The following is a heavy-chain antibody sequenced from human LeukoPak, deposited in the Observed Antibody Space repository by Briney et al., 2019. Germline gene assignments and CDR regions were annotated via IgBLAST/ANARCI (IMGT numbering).Heavy chain of an antibody. CDR2: INPNSGGT. J-gene: IGHJ4*02. CDR1: GYTFTDYY. CDR3: ARDRQVLLWFGELVGTSYYFDY. D-gene: IGHD3-10*01. Sequence: GASVKVSCKASGYTFTDYYMHWVRQAPGQGLEWMGWINPNSGGTNYAQKFQGRVTMTRDTSISTAYMELSRLRSDDTAVYYCARDRQVLLWFGELVGTSYYFDYWGQGTLVTVSS. V-gene: IGHV1-2*02.